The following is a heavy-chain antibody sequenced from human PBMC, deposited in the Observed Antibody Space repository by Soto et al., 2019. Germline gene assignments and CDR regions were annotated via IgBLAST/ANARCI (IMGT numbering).Heavy chain of an antibody. D-gene: IGHD1-1*01. Sequence: EVQLVASGGGLVQPGRSLRLSCAASGFTFHDYALHWVRQAPGKGLEWVSGISWNSGNIGYADSVKGRFTISRDNAKNSLYLQMNSLRVEDTALYYCAILEKGGMDVWGQGTTVTVSS. J-gene: IGHJ6*02. CDR1: GFTFHDYA. V-gene: IGHV3-9*01. CDR3: AILEKGGMDV. CDR2: ISWNSGNI.